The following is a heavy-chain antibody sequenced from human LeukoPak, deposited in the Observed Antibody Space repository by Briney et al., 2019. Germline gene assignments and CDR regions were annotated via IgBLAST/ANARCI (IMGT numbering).Heavy chain of an antibody. CDR2: ISSSSSYI. CDR1: GFTFSSYA. V-gene: IGHV3-21*01. D-gene: IGHD2-15*01. Sequence: GGSLRLSCAASGFTFSSYAMSWVRQAPGKGLEWVSSISSSSSYIYYADSVKGRFTISRDNAKNSLYLQMNSLRAEDTAVYYCAREPDSSFDYWGQGTLVTVSS. J-gene: IGHJ4*02. CDR3: AREPDSSFDY.